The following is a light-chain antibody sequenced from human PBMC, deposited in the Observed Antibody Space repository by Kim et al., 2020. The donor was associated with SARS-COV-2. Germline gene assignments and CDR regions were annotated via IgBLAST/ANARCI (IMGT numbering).Light chain of an antibody. CDR3: NSRDSNDNVV. Sequence: VASGQTVSITCQGDSLRSYYATWYQQKPGQAPILVIYGKNNWPSGIPDRFSGSSSGNTASLTITGTQAGDEADYYCNSRDSNDNVVFGGGTKLTVL. CDR2: GKN. J-gene: IGLJ2*01. V-gene: IGLV3-19*01. CDR1: SLRSYY.